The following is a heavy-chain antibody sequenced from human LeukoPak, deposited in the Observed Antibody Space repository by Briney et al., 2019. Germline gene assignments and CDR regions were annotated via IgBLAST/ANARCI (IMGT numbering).Heavy chain of an antibody. J-gene: IGHJ5*02. D-gene: IGHD1-14*01. Sequence: SETLSLTCAVYGGSFSGYYWSWIRQPPGKGLEWIGEINHSGSTNYNSSLKSRVTISVDTSKNQFSLKLSSVTAADTAVYYCARVRGGNQRNWFDPWGQGTLVTVSS. CDR2: INHSGST. V-gene: IGHV4-34*01. CDR3: ARVRGGNQRNWFDP. CDR1: GGSFSGYY.